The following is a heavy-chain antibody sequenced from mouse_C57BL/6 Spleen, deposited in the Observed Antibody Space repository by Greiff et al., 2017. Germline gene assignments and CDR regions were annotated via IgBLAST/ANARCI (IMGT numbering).Heavy chain of an antibody. CDR2: INPSSGYT. CDR3: ARRGGGDYGSGDY. Sequence: VQLVESGAELAKPGASVKLSCKASGYTFTSYWMHWVKQRPGQGLEWIGYINPSSGYTKYNQKFKDKATLTADKSSSTAYMQLRLTYEDAAVYDCARRGGGDYGSGDYWGQGTTLTVAS. V-gene: IGHV1-7*01. J-gene: IGHJ2*01. CDR1: GYTFTSYW. D-gene: IGHD1-1*01.